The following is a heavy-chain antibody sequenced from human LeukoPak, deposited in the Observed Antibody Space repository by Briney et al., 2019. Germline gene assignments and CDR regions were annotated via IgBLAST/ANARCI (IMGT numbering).Heavy chain of an antibody. Sequence: SETLSLTCTVSGGSVSSSYYWGWIRQPPGKGLEWIGSIYYSGSTYYNPSLKSRVTISVDTSKNQFSLKLSSVTAADTAVYYCARDGDGYNLFDYWGQGTLVTVSS. D-gene: IGHD5-24*01. V-gene: IGHV4-39*07. J-gene: IGHJ4*02. CDR2: IYYSGST. CDR3: ARDGDGYNLFDY. CDR1: GGSVSSSYY.